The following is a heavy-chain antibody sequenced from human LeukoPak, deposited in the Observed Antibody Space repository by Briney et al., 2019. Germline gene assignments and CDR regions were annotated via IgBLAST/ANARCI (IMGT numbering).Heavy chain of an antibody. Sequence: GGSLRLSCAASGFTFSSYAMSWVRQAPGKGLEWVSAISGSGGSTYYADSVKGRFTIPRDNSKNTLYLQMNSLRAEDTAVYYCAKDLSYGSGNYYGWFDPWGQGTLVTVSS. CDR2: ISGSGGST. V-gene: IGHV3-23*01. J-gene: IGHJ5*02. CDR3: AKDLSYGSGNYYGWFDP. D-gene: IGHD3-10*01. CDR1: GFTFSSYA.